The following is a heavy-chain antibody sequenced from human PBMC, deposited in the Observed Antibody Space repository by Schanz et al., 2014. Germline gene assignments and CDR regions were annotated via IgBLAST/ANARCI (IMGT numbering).Heavy chain of an antibody. V-gene: IGHV1-2*04. D-gene: IGHD2-21*01. CDR2: INPNSGTT. J-gene: IGHJ4*02. CDR3: ARDRLECGAECYSVEVFEI. CDR1: GYTFTGYY. Sequence: QVQLVQSGAEMKKPGASVKVSCKASGYTFTGYYMHWVRQAPGQGLEWMGWINPNSGTTNYAQKFQGWVTMTRDTFISTAYMELSRLKSDDTAVYYCARDRLECGAECYSVEVFEIWGQGTLVIVSS.